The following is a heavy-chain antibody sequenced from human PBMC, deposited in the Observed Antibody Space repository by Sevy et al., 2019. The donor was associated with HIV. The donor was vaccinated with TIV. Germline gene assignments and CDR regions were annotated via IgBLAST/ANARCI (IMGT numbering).Heavy chain of an antibody. CDR3: ARVLHGGRDYFDR. D-gene: IGHD3-16*01. V-gene: IGHV3-48*02. J-gene: IGHJ4*02. CDR2: ISSDSSTI. CDR1: GFTFSSYS. Sequence: GGSLRLSCAASGFTFSSYSMNWVRQAPGKGLEWVSYISSDSSTIYYADSVKGRFTISRDNAKNSLYLQMNSLRDEDTAVYYCARVLHGGRDYFDRWGQGTLVTVSS.